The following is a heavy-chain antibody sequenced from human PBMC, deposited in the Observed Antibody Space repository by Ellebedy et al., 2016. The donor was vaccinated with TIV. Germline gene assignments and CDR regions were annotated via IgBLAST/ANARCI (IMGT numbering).Heavy chain of an antibody. CDR3: ARDRAYYGSDVYGMDV. J-gene: IGHJ6*02. V-gene: IGHV3-33*01. Sequence: GESLKISXAASGFTFSSYGMHWVRQAPGKGLEWVAVIWYDGSNKYYADSVKGRFTISRDNSKNTLYLQMNSLRAEDTAVYYCARDRAYYGSDVYGMDVWGQGTTVTVSS. CDR1: GFTFSSYG. CDR2: IWYDGSNK. D-gene: IGHD3-10*01.